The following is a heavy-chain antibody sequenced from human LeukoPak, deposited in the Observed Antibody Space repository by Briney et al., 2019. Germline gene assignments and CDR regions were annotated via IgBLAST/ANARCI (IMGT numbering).Heavy chain of an antibody. CDR1: GFTFGDYA. CDR2: IRSKAYGGTT. D-gene: IGHD3-22*01. CDR3: TRDREIVVVITEVSFDY. J-gene: IGHJ4*02. V-gene: IGHV3-49*04. Sequence: GGSLRLSCTASGFTFGDYAMSWVRQAPGKGLEWVGFIRSKAYGGTTEYAASVKGRFTISRDDSKSIAYLQMNSLKTEDTAVYYCTRDREIVVVITEVSFDYWGQGTLVTVSS.